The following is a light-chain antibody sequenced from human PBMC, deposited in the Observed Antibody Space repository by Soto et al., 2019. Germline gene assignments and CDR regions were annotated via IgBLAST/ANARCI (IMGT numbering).Light chain of an antibody. CDR2: DVT. Sequence: QSALTQPRSVSGSPGQSVTISCTGISNNYVSWYQQHPGKVPKVIVYDVTLRPSGVSDRFSGSRSGNTASLAISGLRAEDEAYYYRCPYSGTFTEGVFRGGTQLTV. J-gene: IGLJ2*01. CDR3: CPYSGTFTEGV. V-gene: IGLV2-11*01. CDR1: SNNY.